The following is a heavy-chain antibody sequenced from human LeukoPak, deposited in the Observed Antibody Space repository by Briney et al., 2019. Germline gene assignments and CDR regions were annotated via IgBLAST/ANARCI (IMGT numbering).Heavy chain of an antibody. D-gene: IGHD4-11*01. Sequence: SETLSLTYTVSGGSISSSSYYWGWIRQPPGKGLEWIGSIYYSGSTYYNPSLKSRVTISVDTSKNQFSLKLSSVTAADTAVYYCARRDYIGNWFDPWGQGTLVTVSS. CDR1: GGSISSSSYY. CDR2: IYYSGST. CDR3: ARRDYIGNWFDP. V-gene: IGHV4-39*01. J-gene: IGHJ5*02.